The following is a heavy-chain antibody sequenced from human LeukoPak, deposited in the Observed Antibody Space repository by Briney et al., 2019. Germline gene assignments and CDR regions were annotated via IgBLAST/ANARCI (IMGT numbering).Heavy chain of an antibody. Sequence: GGSLRLSCAASGFTFSSYWMSWVRQAPGKGLEWVANIKEDGRQKYYVGSVKGRFTISRDNAKNSLYLQMNSLRAEDTALYYCARDRWGYSYGGDWGQGTLVTVAS. CDR2: IKEDGRQK. V-gene: IGHV3-7*01. J-gene: IGHJ4*02. CDR1: GFTFSSYW. CDR3: ARDRWGYSYGGD. D-gene: IGHD5-18*01.